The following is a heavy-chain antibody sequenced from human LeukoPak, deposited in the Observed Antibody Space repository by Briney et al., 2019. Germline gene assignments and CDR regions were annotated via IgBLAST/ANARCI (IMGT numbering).Heavy chain of an antibody. V-gene: IGHV4-34*01. D-gene: IGHD3-3*01. CDR3: ARGGYYDFWSGYYYFDY. CDR1: GGSFSGYY. J-gene: IGHJ4*02. CDR2: ISHSGST. Sequence: ASETLSLTCAVYGGSFSGYYWSWIRQPPGKGLEWIGEISHSGSTNYNPSLKSRVTISVDTSKNQFSLKLSSVTAADTAVYYCARGGYYDFWSGYYYFDYWGQGTLVTVSS.